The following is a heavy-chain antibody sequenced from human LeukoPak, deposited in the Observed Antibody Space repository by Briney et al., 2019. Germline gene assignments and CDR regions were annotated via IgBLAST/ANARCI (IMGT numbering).Heavy chain of an antibody. CDR1: GGSISSGGYY. Sequence: SQTLSLTCTVSGGSISSGGYYWSWIRQHPGKGLEWIGYIYYCGSTYYNPSLKSRVTISVDTSKNQFSLKLSSVTAADTAVYYCASSTPVTTTYSFDYWGQGTLVTVSS. CDR3: ASSTPVTTTYSFDY. V-gene: IGHV4-31*03. D-gene: IGHD4-17*01. CDR2: IYYCGST. J-gene: IGHJ4*02.